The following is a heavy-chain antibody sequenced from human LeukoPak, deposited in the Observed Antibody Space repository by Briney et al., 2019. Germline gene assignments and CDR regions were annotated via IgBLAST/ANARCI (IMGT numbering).Heavy chain of an antibody. CDR3: ARVPPITMVRGVGRPFDY. J-gene: IGHJ4*02. CDR2: IIPIFGTA. Sequence: SVKVSCKASGGTFSSYAISWVRQAPGQGLEWMGGIIPIFGTANYAQKFQGRVTITADESTSTAYMELSSLRSEDTAVYYCARVPPITMVRGVGRPFDYWGQGTLVTVSS. D-gene: IGHD3-10*01. V-gene: IGHV1-69*13. CDR1: GGTFSSYA.